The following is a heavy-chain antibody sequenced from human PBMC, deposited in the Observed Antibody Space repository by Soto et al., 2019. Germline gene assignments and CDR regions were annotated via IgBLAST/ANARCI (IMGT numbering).Heavy chain of an antibody. J-gene: IGHJ6*02. D-gene: IGHD1-26*01. V-gene: IGHV4-59*08. CDR1: SGPSSSHN. CDR2: VYNTGGT. CDR3: VRQGIGSLHGLVDV. Sequence: QVQLQQSGPGLVKPSETLSLTCTVSSGPSSSHNWGWIRQSPGRGLEWIGYVYNTGGTSYKPSLKRRVTISADTSANHIYLTLSFVTAADTAIYYCVRQGIGSLHGLVDVWGQGTKVSVSS.